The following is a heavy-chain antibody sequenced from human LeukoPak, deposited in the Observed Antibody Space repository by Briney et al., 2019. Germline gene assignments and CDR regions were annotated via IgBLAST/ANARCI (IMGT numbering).Heavy chain of an antibody. CDR2: ISYHGINK. D-gene: IGHD3-3*01. CDR1: GFTFSSYG. CDR3: ARAMYYDFWSGPRPDWFDP. V-gene: IGHV3-30*03. J-gene: IGHJ5*02. Sequence: GGSLRLSCAGSGFTFSSYGMHWVRQAPGKGLEWVAVISYHGINKYYADSVKGRFTISRDNSKNTLYLQMNSLRAEDTAVYYCARAMYYDFWSGPRPDWFDPWGQGTLVTVSS.